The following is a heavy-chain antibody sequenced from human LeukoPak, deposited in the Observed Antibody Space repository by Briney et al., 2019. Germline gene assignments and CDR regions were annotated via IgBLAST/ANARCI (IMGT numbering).Heavy chain of an antibody. CDR1: GGTFITYG. CDR3: ATTSVRDGFNYSDY. V-gene: IGHV1-69*05. Sequence: EASVKVSCKASGGTFITYGINWVRQAPGQGLEWMGGIVPMFGIANYAQKFEGRVSITTDESSTTAYMELSSLRSEDTAFYYCATTSVRDGFNYSDYWGQGTLVPVSS. D-gene: IGHD5-24*01. J-gene: IGHJ4*02. CDR2: IVPMFGIA.